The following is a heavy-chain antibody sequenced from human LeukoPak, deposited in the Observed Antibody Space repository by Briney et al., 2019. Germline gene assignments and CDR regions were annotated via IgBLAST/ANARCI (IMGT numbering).Heavy chain of an antibody. D-gene: IGHD1-14*01. Sequence: GGSLRLSCAASGFTVITNDMTWVRQAPGKGLEWVSVLYSDGNTKYADSVQGRFTISRDNSKNTLYLEMNGLSPDDTAVYYCARGVEPLAANTLAYWGQGTLVTVSS. CDR1: GFTVITND. CDR2: LYSDGNT. V-gene: IGHV3-53*01. J-gene: IGHJ4*02. CDR3: ARGVEPLAANTLAY.